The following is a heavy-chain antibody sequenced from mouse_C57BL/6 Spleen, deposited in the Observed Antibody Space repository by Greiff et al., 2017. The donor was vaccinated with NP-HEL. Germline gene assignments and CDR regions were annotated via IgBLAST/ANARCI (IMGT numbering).Heavy chain of an antibody. V-gene: IGHV1-80*01. CDR2: IYPGDGDT. D-gene: IGHD1-2*01. J-gene: IGHJ3*01. CDR1: GYAFSSYW. Sequence: QVQLQQSGAELVKPGASVKISCKASGYAFSSYWMNWVKQRPGKGLEWIGQIYPGDGDTNYNGKFKGKATLTADKSSSTAYMQLSSLTSEDSAVYFCARSGVYYGPFAYWGQGTLVTVSA. CDR3: ARSGVYYGPFAY.